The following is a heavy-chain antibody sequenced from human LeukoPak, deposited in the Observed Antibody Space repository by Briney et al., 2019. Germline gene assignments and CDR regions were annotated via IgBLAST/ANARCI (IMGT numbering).Heavy chain of an antibody. CDR1: GYTFTGYY. D-gene: IGHD2-2*02. CDR2: IIPIFGTA. Sequence: SVKVSCKASGYTFTGYYMHWVRQAPGQGLEWMGGIIPIFGTANYAQKFQGRVTITADESTSTAYMELSSLRSEDTAVYYCARGLDCSSTSCYSVNDYWGQGTLVTVSS. CDR3: ARGLDCSSTSCYSVNDY. J-gene: IGHJ4*02. V-gene: IGHV1-69*13.